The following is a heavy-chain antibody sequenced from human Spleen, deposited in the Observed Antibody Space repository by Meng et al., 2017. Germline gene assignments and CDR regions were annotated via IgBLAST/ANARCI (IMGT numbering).Heavy chain of an antibody. CDR2: INHSGST. Sequence: QGHLKQWGAGLLKPSETPSLTCVVSGGSFSDYYWSWIRQPPGKGLEWIGEINHSGSTNYNPSLESRATISVDTSQNNLSLKLSSVTAADSAVYYCARGPTTMAHDFDYWGQGTLVTVSS. CDR3: ARGPTTMAHDFDY. V-gene: IGHV4-34*01. CDR1: GGSFSDYY. D-gene: IGHD4-11*01. J-gene: IGHJ4*02.